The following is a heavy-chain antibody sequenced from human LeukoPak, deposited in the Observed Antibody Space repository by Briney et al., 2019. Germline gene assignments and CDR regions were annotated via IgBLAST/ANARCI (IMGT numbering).Heavy chain of an antibody. J-gene: IGHJ6*03. CDR3: AREKRGLVLVLRYYYMDV. D-gene: IGHD6-6*01. Sequence: PGGSLRLSCAASGFTFSSYAMHWVRQAPGKGLEWVAVISYDGSNKYYADSVKGRFTISRDNAKNSLYLQMNSLRAEDTAVYYCAREKRGLVLVLRYYYMDVWGKGTTVTISS. CDR2: ISYDGSNK. V-gene: IGHV3-30*04. CDR1: GFTFSSYA.